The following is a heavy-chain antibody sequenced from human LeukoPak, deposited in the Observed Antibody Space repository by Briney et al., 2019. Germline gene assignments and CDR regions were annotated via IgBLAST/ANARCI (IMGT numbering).Heavy chain of an antibody. V-gene: IGHV1-2*02. CDR2: INPNSGGT. CDR3: ARERAVAGYYYYYYMDV. J-gene: IGHJ6*03. Sequence: ASVKVSCKASGYTFTGYYMHWVRQAPGQGLEWMGWINPNSGGTNYAQKFQGRVTMTRDTSISTAYMELSRLRSDDTAVYYCARERAVAGYYYYYYMDVWGKGTTVTVSS. D-gene: IGHD6-19*01. CDR1: GYTFTGYY.